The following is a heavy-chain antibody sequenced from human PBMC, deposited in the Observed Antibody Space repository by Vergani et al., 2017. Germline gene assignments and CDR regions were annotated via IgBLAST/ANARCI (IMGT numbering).Heavy chain of an antibody. J-gene: IGHJ6*02. V-gene: IGHV3-23*01. Sequence: EVQLLESGGGLVQPGGSLRLSCAASGFTFSSYAMSWVRQAPGKVLEWVSAISGSGGTTYYADAVKGRFTIFRDNYKNTLYLQMNSLRAEDTAVYYCAKAQLRWGYYYYYGMDVWGQGTTVTVSS. CDR1: GFTFSSYA. CDR2: ISGSGGTT. D-gene: IGHD2-2*01. CDR3: AKAQLRWGYYYYYGMDV.